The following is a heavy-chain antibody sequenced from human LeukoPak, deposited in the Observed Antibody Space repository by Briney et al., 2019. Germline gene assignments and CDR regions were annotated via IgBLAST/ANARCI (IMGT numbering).Heavy chain of an antibody. V-gene: IGHV3-23*01. CDR1: GFTFSSYA. J-gene: IGHJ4*02. D-gene: IGHD3-3*01. Sequence: GGSLRLSCAAAGFTFSSYAMSWVRQAPGKGLEWVSAISGSGGSTYYADSVKGRFIISRDNSKNTLYLQMNSLRAEDTAVYYCAKDKAYDFWSGYTRQTFDYWGQGTLVTVSS. CDR2: ISGSGGST. CDR3: AKDKAYDFWSGYTRQTFDY.